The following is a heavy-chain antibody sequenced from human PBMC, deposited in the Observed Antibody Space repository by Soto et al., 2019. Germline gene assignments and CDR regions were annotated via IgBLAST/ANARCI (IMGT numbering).Heavy chain of an antibody. CDR2: IWYDGSNK. CDR3: AKDRLGGNFDY. CDR1: GFTFSSYG. J-gene: IGHJ4*02. V-gene: IGHV3-33*06. Sequence: PGGSLRLSCAASGFTFSSYGMHWVRQAPGKGLEWVAVIWYDGSNKYYADSVKGRFTISRDNSKNTLYLQMNSLRAEDTAVYYCAKDRLGGNFDYWGQGTQVTVSS.